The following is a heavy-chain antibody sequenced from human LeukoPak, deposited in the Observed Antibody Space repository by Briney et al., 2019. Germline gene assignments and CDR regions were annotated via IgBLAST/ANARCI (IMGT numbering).Heavy chain of an antibody. CDR2: INPNSGGT. V-gene: IGHV1-2*02. J-gene: IGHJ4*02. CDR1: GYTFTGYY. Sequence: ASVKVSCKASGYTFTGYYMYWVRQAPGQGLEWMGWINPNSGGTNYAQKFQGRVTMTGDRSISTAYMELSRMRSQATAVYYCARDRGTMVGGVIINYWGQGTLVTVSS. CDR3: ARDRGTMVGGVIINY. D-gene: IGHD3-10*01.